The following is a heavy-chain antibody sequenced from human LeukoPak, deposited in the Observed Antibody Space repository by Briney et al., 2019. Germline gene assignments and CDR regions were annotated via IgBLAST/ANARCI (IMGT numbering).Heavy chain of an antibody. Sequence: PSETLSLTCTVSGGSISSGNYYWSSIRQPAGKGLEWIGRIFASGSTNYSPSLKSRVTMSVDTSKNQFSLKLSSVTAADTAVYYCARRVGSGSYYRGNWFDPWGQGTLVTVSS. J-gene: IGHJ5*02. CDR1: GGSISSGNYY. CDR2: IFASGST. D-gene: IGHD3-10*01. CDR3: ARRVGSGSYYRGNWFDP. V-gene: IGHV4-61*02.